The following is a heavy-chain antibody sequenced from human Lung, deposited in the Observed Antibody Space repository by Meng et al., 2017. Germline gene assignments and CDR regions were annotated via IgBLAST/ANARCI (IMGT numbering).Heavy chain of an antibody. CDR1: GASINSPDYY. D-gene: IGHD2-2*01. V-gene: IGHV4-30-4*01. CDR3: VRNPVIPDARAFDL. CDR2: IHTSGNT. J-gene: IGHJ5*02. Sequence: QVQLQESGPRLVKPSETLSLTCTVSGASINSPDYYWNWIRQTPGKGLEWLGYIHTSGNTYYTPSLRGRLALSLATLNNQFSVQLTSATAADSALYCCVRNPVIPDARAFDLWGQGALVTVSS.